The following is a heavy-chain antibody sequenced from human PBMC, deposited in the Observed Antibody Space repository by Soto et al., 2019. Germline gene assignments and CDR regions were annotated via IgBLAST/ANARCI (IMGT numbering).Heavy chain of an antibody. Sequence: GGSLRLSCAASGFTFSSYAMHWVRQAPGKGLEWVAVISYDGSNKYYADSVKGRFTISRDNSKNSLYLQMNSLRAEDTAVYYCARGDPLLWFGEKVCYVMDFWGPGSTVTVSS. CDR2: ISYDGSNK. V-gene: IGHV3-30-3*01. CDR3: ARGDPLLWFGEKVCYVMDF. D-gene: IGHD3-10*01. CDR1: GFTFSSYA. J-gene: IGHJ6*02.